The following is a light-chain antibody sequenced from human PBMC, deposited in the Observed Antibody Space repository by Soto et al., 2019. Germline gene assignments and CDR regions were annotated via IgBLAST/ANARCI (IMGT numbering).Light chain of an antibody. J-gene: IGKJ2*01. Sequence: EVVMTQSPATVSVSPGERATLSCRASQSVSSNLAWYQQKPGQAPRLLIYGASTRAPGTPARFSGSGSGTEFTLTISSLQSEDFAVYYCQQYNSWPPYTFGQGTKLEIK. CDR3: QQYNSWPPYT. CDR2: GAS. V-gene: IGKV3-15*01. CDR1: QSVSSN.